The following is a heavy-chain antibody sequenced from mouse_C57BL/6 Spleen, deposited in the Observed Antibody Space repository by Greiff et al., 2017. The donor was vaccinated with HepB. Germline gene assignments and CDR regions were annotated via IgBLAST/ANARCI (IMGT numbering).Heavy chain of an antibody. J-gene: IGHJ2*01. CDR1: GFNIKDYY. CDR2: IDPEDGET. Sequence: VQLQQSGAELVKPGASVKLSCTASGFNIKDYYMHWVKQRTEQGLEWIGRIDPEDGETKYAPNFQGKATITADTSSNTAYLQLSSLTSEDTAVYYCARKGPGYWGQGTTLTVSS. CDR3: ARKGPGY. V-gene: IGHV14-2*01.